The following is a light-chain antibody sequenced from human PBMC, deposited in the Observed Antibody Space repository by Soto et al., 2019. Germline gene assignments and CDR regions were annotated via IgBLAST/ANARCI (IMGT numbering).Light chain of an antibody. CDR1: EGFSNY. CDR3: QKYNNGGPLT. V-gene: IGKV1-27*01. CDR2: AAS. J-gene: IGKJ4*01. Sequence: DIQMTQSPSSLSASIGDRVTITCRASEGFSNYLAWFQQKPGKAPTLLIDAASTLQSGVPSRFSGSGSGTEFTLTINNLQPDDVATYYCQKYNNGGPLTVGGGTKVEIK.